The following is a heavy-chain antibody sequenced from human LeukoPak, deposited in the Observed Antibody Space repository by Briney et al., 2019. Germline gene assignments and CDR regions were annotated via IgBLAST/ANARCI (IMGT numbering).Heavy chain of an antibody. D-gene: IGHD2-15*01. V-gene: IGHV4-39*01. CDR3: ATFGLLDFDY. J-gene: IGHJ4*02. Sequence: SETLSLTCTVSGGSISSSSYYWGWIRQPPGKGLEWIGSIYYSGSTYYNPSLKSRVTISVDTSKNQFSLRLSSVTAADTAVYYCATFGLLDFDYWGQGTLDTVSS. CDR2: IYYSGST. CDR1: GGSISSSSYY.